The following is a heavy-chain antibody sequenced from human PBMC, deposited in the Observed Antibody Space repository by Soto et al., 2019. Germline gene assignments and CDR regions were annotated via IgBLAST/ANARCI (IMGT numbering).Heavy chain of an antibody. V-gene: IGHV3-23*01. Sequence: GGSLRLSCAASGLTFSSYAMSWVRQAPGKGLEWVSAISGSGGSTYYADSVKGRFTISRDNSKNTLYLQMNSLRAEDTAVYYCAKDWSFVAVVEPPYCFDYWGQGTLVTVSS. CDR2: ISGSGGST. CDR1: GLTFSSYA. J-gene: IGHJ4*02. D-gene: IGHD6-19*01. CDR3: AKDWSFVAVVEPPYCFDY.